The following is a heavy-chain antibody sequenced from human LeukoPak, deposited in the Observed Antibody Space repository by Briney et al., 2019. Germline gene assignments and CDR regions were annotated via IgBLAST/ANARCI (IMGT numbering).Heavy chain of an antibody. CDR1: GFTFSSYA. Sequence: PGGSLRLSCAASGFTFSSYAMSWVRQAPGKGLEWVSGISGGGGSTYYADYVKGRFTISRDNSKNTLYLQMNNLRAEDTAVYYCAKDLYSSGWPYYFDYWGQGTLVTVSS. D-gene: IGHD6-19*01. CDR3: AKDLYSSGWPYYFDY. V-gene: IGHV3-23*01. CDR2: ISGGGGST. J-gene: IGHJ4*02.